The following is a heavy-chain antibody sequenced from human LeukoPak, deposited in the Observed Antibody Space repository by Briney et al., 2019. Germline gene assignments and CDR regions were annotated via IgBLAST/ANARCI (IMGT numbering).Heavy chain of an antibody. D-gene: IGHD4-17*01. CDR2: IYYSGCT. CDR3: ARESGDYGDYDESPVYYHYYYMDV. Sequence: SETLSLTCTVSGGSISSYYWSWIRQPPGKGLEWIGYIYYSGCTNHNPSLKSRVTISVDTSKNQFSLKLSSVTAADTAVYYCARESGDYGDYDESPVYYHYYYMDVWGKGTTVTVSS. CDR1: GGSISSYY. V-gene: IGHV4-59*01. J-gene: IGHJ6*03.